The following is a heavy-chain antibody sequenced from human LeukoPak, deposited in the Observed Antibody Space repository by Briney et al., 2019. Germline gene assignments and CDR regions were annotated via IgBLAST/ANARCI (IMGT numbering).Heavy chain of an antibody. V-gene: IGHV3-30*03. CDR2: TSFDGSNK. CDR1: GFSFSTYG. Sequence: PGGSLRLSCAASGFSFSTYGMHWVRQAPGKGLEWVAVTSFDGSNKYYADSVKGRLTISRDNSMNTLYLQMNSLRAEDTAVYYCARERITMIVGGVYYYYYGMDVWGQGTTVTVSS. CDR3: ARERITMIVGGVYYYYYGMDV. J-gene: IGHJ6*02. D-gene: IGHD3-22*01.